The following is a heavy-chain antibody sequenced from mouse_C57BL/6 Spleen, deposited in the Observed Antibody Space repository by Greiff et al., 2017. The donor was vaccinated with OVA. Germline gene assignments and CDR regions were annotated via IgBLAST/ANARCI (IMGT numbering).Heavy chain of an antibody. CDR2: IDPSDSYT. V-gene: IGHV1-50*01. Sequence: QVQLQQPGAELVKPGASVKLSCKASGYTFTSYWMQWVKQRPGQGLEWIGEIDPSDSYTNYNQKFKGKATLTVDTSSSTAYMQLSSLTSEDSAVYYCARKGIYYGNYSWFAYWGQGTLVTVSA. CDR1: GYTFTSYW. D-gene: IGHD2-1*01. CDR3: ARKGIYYGNYSWFAY. J-gene: IGHJ3*01.